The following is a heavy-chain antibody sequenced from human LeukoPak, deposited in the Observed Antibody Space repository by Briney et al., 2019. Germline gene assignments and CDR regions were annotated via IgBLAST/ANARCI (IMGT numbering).Heavy chain of an antibody. V-gene: IGHV1-18*01. Sequence: ASVTVSCKASGYTFTSYGISWVRQAPGQGLEWMGWISAYNGNTNYAQKLQGRVTMTTDTSTSTAYMELRSLRSDDTAVYYCARRNYDFWSGYLYGVDVWGQGTTVTVSS. CDR1: GYTFTSYG. J-gene: IGHJ6*02. D-gene: IGHD3-3*01. CDR3: ARRNYDFWSGYLYGVDV. CDR2: ISAYNGNT.